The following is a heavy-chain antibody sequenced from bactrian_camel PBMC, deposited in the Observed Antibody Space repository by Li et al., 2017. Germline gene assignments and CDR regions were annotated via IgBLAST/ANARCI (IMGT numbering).Heavy chain of an antibody. J-gene: IGHJ4*01. CDR3: ALAASPIRVSGEFRPSAYNV. CDR1: RFAFDDVD. D-gene: IGHD6*01. CDR2: ITRRGAVT. Sequence: VQLVESGGGSVQAGGSLRVSCTALRFAFDDVDMGWYRQVPGRDCELVSSITRRGAVTYYVRSVKGRFTISWDNAKNTVYLQMNSLKPEDTAMYYCALAASPIRVSGEFRPSAYNVWGRGTQVTVS. V-gene: IGHV3S66*01.